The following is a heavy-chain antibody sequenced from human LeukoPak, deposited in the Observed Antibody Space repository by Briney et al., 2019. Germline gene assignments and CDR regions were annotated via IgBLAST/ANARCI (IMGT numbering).Heavy chain of an antibody. V-gene: IGHV3-33*01. CDR3: ARGFGQQLAGSPLGY. CDR1: GFTFSSYG. J-gene: IGHJ4*02. D-gene: IGHD6-13*01. Sequence: PGGSLRLSCAASGFTFSSYGMHWVRQAPGKGLEWVADIWFDGKNEHFADSVKGRFTISRDNSKNTMYLQINSLRAEDTAVYYCARGFGQQLAGSPLGYWGQGTLVTVSS. CDR2: IWFDGKNE.